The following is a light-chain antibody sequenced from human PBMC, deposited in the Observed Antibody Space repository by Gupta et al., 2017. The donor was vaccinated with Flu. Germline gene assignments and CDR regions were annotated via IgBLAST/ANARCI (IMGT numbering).Light chain of an antibody. CDR2: GKN. V-gene: IGLV3-19*01. J-gene: IGLJ2*01. CDR3: NPRDSSGNFRGVV. Sequence: TVRIKCQGDSLRRNYATWYQLKPGQAPVVVIYGKNNRPSGIPDRFSGSHSGNTASLTITAAQAEDEADYYCNPRDSSGNFRGVVFGGGTKLTVL. CDR1: SLRRNY.